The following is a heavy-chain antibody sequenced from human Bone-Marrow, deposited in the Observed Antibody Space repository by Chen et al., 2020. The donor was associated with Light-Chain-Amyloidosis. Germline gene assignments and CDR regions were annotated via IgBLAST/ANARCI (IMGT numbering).Heavy chain of an antibody. CDR2: VNPNNGGI. J-gene: IGHJ6*02. D-gene: IGHD6-19*01. CDR1: GYTFTGSY. V-gene: IGHV1-2*02. Sequence: QVQLVQSGAELRKPGASVKVSCKAYGYTFTGSYIHWVRQAPGQGLEWVGWVNPNNGGINYAQKFQDRVSMTRHTTVSTVYMELSRLTSDDTAVYFCARDMSPGIAVSGPYGMDVWGQGTTVTVSS. CDR3: ARDMSPGIAVSGPYGMDV.